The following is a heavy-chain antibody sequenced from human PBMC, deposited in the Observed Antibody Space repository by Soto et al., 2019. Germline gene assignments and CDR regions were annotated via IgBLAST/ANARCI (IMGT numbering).Heavy chain of an antibody. V-gene: IGHV3-33*01. D-gene: IGHD6-13*01. CDR2: IWYDGSNK. CDR3: ARDRGSSWYVGYFQH. Sequence: QVQLVESGGGVVQPGRSLRLSCAASGFTFSSYGMHWVRQAPGKGLEWVAVIWYDGSNKYYADSVKGRFTISRDNSKNTLYLQMNSLRAEDTGVYYCARDRGSSWYVGYFQHWGQGTLVTVSS. CDR1: GFTFSSYG. J-gene: IGHJ1*01.